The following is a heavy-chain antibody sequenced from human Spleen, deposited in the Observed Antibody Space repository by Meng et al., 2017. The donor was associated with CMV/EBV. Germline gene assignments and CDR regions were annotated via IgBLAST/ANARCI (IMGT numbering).Heavy chain of an antibody. CDR2: MNPNSGNT. D-gene: IGHD3-3*01. CDR1: GYNFNSYD. Sequence: SGYNFNSYDINWVRQATGQGLEWMGWMNPNSGNTGYAQKFQGRVTMTRNTSKSTAYMELSGLRSEDSAVYYCARGGGAVRFLEWLNYWGQGTLVTVSS. CDR3: ARGGGAVRFLEWLNY. J-gene: IGHJ4*02. V-gene: IGHV1-8*01.